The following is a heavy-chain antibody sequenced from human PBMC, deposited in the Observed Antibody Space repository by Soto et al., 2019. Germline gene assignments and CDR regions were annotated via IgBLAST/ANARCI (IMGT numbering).Heavy chain of an antibody. CDR2: IYYSGST. CDR1: GGSISSGGYY. D-gene: IGHD5-12*01. J-gene: IGHJ4*02. Sequence: PSETLSLTCSVSGGSISSGGYYWSWIRQHPGKGLEWIGYIYYSGSTYYNPSLKSRVTISVDTSKNQFSLKLSSVTAADTAVYYCARVLESWLTFDYWGQGTLVTV. V-gene: IGHV4-31*03. CDR3: ARVLESWLTFDY.